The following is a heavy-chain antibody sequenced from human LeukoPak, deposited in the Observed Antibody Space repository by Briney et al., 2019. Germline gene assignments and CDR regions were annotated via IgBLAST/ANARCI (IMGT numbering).Heavy chain of an antibody. D-gene: IGHD6-25*01. CDR1: GFTFISSW. Sequence: GSLRLSCAASGFTFISSWMTWVRQAPGKGLEWVANIKQDGGEKYYVDSVKGRFTISRDNAKNSLYLQMNSLRADDTAVYYCARDLYNSASRWGQGTLVTVSS. J-gene: IGHJ4*02. CDR2: IKQDGGEK. CDR3: ARDLYNSASR. V-gene: IGHV3-7*03.